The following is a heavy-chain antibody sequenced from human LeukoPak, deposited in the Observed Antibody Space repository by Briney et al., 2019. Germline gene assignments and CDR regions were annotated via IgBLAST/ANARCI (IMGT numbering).Heavy chain of an antibody. CDR1: GYSISSGYY. V-gene: IGHV4-38-2*02. Sequence: SETLSLTCTVSGYSISSGYYWGWIRQPPGKGLEWIGSIYHSGSTYYNPSLKSRVTISVDTSKNQFSLKLSSVSAADTAVYYCARGSSGDYVWGSYRYGYWGQGTLVTVSS. CDR2: IYHSGST. CDR3: ARGSSGDYVWGSYRYGY. J-gene: IGHJ4*02. D-gene: IGHD3-16*02.